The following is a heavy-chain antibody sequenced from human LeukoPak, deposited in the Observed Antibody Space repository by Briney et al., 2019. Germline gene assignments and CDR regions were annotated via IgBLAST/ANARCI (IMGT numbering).Heavy chain of an antibody. CDR3: ARGELGILYDY. V-gene: IGHV4-34*01. Sequence: SETLSLTCAVYGGSFSGYYWSWIRQPPGKGLEWIGEINHSGSTNYNPSLKSRVTISVDTSKNQFSLKLSSVTAADTAVYYCARGELGILYDYWGQGTLVTVSS. J-gene: IGHJ4*02. CDR1: GGSFSGYY. D-gene: IGHD7-27*01. CDR2: INHSGST.